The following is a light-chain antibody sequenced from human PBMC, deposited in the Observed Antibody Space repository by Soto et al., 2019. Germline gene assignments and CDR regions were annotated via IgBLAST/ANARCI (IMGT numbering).Light chain of an antibody. CDR3: QQYSSYSRT. CDR1: QSINTW. Sequence: DIQMAQGACTLSGCVRVRVTIPCRASQSINTWLAWYQQKPGKAPKLLIYKASSLESGVPSRFSGSGSGTEFTLTISSLQPDDFATYYCQQYSSYSRTFGQGTKVDIK. V-gene: IGKV1-5*03. J-gene: IGKJ1*01. CDR2: KAS.